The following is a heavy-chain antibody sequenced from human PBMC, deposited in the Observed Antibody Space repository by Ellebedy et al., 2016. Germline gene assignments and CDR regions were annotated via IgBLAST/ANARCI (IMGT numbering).Heavy chain of an antibody. Sequence: GGSLRLSCAASGFTFSTFWMSWVRQAPGKGLEWVANINQDGSEKYYVDSVKGRFTISRDNAKNSLYLQMNSLRAEDTAVYYCARDHVSGWALACWGQGTLVTVSS. D-gene: IGHD6-19*01. J-gene: IGHJ4*02. CDR2: INQDGSEK. CDR3: ARDHVSGWALAC. CDR1: GFTFSTFW. V-gene: IGHV3-7*01.